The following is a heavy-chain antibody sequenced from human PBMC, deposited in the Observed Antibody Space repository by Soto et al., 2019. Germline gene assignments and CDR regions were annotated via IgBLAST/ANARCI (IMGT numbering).Heavy chain of an antibody. CDR3: ARDHGYSSGWSTYYYYYGMDV. Sequence: SQTLSLTCAISGDSVSSNSAAWNWIRQSPSRGLEWLGRTYYRSKWYNDYAVSVKSRITINPDTSKNQFSLQLNSVTPEDTAVYYCARDHGYSSGWSTYYYYYGMDVWGQGITVTVSS. V-gene: IGHV6-1*01. CDR2: TYYRSKWYN. CDR1: GDSVSSNSAA. D-gene: IGHD6-19*01. J-gene: IGHJ6*02.